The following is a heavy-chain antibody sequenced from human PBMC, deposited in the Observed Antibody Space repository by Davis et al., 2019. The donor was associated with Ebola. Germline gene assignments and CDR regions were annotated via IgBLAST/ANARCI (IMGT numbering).Heavy chain of an antibody. V-gene: IGHV3-30*02. Sequence: GESLKISCAASGFTFSSYGMHWVRQAPGKGLEWVAVTWYDGSNKYYADSVKGRFTISRDNSKNTLYLQMNSLRAEDTAVYYCATTSFSPNSSGWSEYFDYWGQGTLITVSS. J-gene: IGHJ4*02. CDR2: TWYDGSNK. CDR3: ATTSFSPNSSGWSEYFDY. CDR1: GFTFSSYG. D-gene: IGHD6-19*01.